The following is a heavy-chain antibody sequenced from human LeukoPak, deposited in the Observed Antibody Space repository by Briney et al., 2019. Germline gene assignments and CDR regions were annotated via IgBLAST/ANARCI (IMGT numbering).Heavy chain of an antibody. V-gene: IGHV3-23*01. D-gene: IGHD3-16*01. J-gene: IGHJ4*02. CDR3: AKDLSWGLDY. CDR2: ISGSGGST. CDR1: GFMFKNYG. Sequence: GGSLRLSCAASGFMFKNYGMSWVRQAPGKGLEWVSAISGSGGSTYYADSVKGRFTISRDNSKNTLYLQMNSLRAEDTAVYYCAKDLSWGLDYWGQGALVTVSS.